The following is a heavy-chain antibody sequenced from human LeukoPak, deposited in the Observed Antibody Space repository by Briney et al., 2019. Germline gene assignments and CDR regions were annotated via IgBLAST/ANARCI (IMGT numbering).Heavy chain of an antibody. J-gene: IGHJ4*02. Sequence: ASVKVSCKASGYTFTSYGISWVRQAPGQGLEWMGWISAYNGNTNYAQKLQGRVTMTTDTSTSTAYMELRSLRSDDTAVYYCARVIAAAGRLGYYFDYWGQGTLFTVSS. CDR2: ISAYNGNT. CDR1: GYTFTSYG. CDR3: ARVIAAAGRLGYYFDY. D-gene: IGHD6-13*01. V-gene: IGHV1-18*01.